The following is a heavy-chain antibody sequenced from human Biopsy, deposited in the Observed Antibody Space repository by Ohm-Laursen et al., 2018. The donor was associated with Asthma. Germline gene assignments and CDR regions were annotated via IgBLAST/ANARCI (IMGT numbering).Heavy chain of an antibody. CDR1: SGSGGYMRSGNYY. CDR3: ARHWNWGTFFDY. Sequence: TLSLTCSLSSGSGGYMRSGNYYWGWIRQPPGKGLEWIGSIYYSGTTYYNPSLESRVTVSADTSKNQFSLKLTSVTAADTAVFYCARHWNWGTFFDYWGQGMLVTVSS. CDR2: IYYSGTT. D-gene: IGHD7-27*01. J-gene: IGHJ4*02. V-gene: IGHV4-39*01.